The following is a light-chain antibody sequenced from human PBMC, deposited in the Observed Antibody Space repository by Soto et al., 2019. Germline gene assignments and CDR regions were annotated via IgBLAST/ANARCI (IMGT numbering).Light chain of an antibody. Sequence: QSVLTQPTSVSGSPGQSITISCTGTSSDLGSYEFVSWFQQHPGKAPKLMIYEVTNRPSGVSYRFSGSKSGNTASLTISGLQAEDEADYYCSSFTTTNTWVFGGGTKLTVL. CDR3: SSFTTTNTWV. V-gene: IGLV2-14*01. CDR2: EVT. CDR1: SSDLGSYEF. J-gene: IGLJ3*02.